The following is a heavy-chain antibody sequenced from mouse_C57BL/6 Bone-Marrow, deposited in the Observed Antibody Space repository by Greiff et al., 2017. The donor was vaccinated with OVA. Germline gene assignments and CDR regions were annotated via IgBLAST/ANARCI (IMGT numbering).Heavy chain of an antibody. D-gene: IGHD1-1*01. CDR1: GFTFSSYA. CDR3: AREVSTVVAHYFDY. J-gene: IGHJ2*01. V-gene: IGHV5-4*01. CDR2: ISDGGSYT. Sequence: DVKLEESGGGLVKPGGSLKLSCAASGFTFSSYAMSWVRQTPEKRLEWVATISDGGSYTYYPDNVKGRFTISRDNAKNNLYLQMSHLKSEDTAMYYCAREVSTVVAHYFDYWGQGTTLTVSS.